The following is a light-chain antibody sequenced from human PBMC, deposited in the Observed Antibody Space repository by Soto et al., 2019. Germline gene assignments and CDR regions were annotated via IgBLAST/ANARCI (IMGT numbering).Light chain of an antibody. V-gene: IGKV3-20*01. J-gene: IGKJ1*01. CDR3: QEYGTSLRT. CDR1: QSVTAGY. CDR2: GGS. Sequence: EIVLTQSPGTLSVSPGERATLSWRASQSVTAGYFAWYQQKSGQAPRLLFYGGSSRATGIPDRFSGSGSGTDFTLTISRLEPEDFAVYYCQEYGTSLRTFGQGTKVDIK.